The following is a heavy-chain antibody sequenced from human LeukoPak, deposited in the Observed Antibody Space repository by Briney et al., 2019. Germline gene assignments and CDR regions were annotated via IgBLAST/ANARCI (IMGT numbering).Heavy chain of an antibody. CDR1: GGSVNSGGYY. Sequence: SETLSLTCTVSGGSVNSGGYYWSWIRQHPGKGLEWIGYIYYNGSTYYNPPLKSRVTISVDTSKNQFSLKLSSVTAADTAVYYCARDDATLDAFDIWGQGTMVTVSS. V-gene: IGHV4-31*03. CDR3: ARDDATLDAFDI. J-gene: IGHJ3*02. CDR2: IYYNGST.